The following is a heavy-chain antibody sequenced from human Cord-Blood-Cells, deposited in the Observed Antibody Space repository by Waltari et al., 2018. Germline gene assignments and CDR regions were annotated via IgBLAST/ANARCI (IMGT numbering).Heavy chain of an antibody. CDR3: ARDHKGGTNWFDP. V-gene: IGHV3-30-3*01. Sequence: QVQLVESGGGVVQPGRSLRLSCAASGFTFSSYAMHWVRQAPGKGLEGVAVISYDGINKYYADSVKCRFTISRDNSKNTLYLQMNSLRAEDTAVYYCARDHKGGTNWFDPWGQGTLVTVSS. J-gene: IGHJ5*02. CDR1: GFTFSSYA. D-gene: IGHD1-1*01. CDR2: ISYDGINK.